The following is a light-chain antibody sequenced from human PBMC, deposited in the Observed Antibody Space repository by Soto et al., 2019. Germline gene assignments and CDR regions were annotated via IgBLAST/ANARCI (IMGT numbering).Light chain of an antibody. CDR2: GAS. CDR3: QQYGSSPIT. Sequence: EIVLTQSPGTLSLSPGERATLSCRASQRVSSSYLAWCQQKPGQAPRLLIYGASTRATGIPDRFSGDGSVTHFTLTISRLEAEDFVMYYCQQYGSSPITFGQGTRLEIK. V-gene: IGKV3-20*01. CDR1: QRVSSSY. J-gene: IGKJ5*01.